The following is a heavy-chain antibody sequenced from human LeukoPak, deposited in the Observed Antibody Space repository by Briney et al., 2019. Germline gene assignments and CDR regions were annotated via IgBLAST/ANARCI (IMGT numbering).Heavy chain of an antibody. CDR3: AKTSKGLYGSGSYDFDY. J-gene: IGHJ4*02. V-gene: IGHV3-23*01. CDR1: GFTVSSNY. Sequence: GGSLRLSCAASGFTVSSNYMSWVRQAPGKGLEWVSAISGSGGSTYYADSVKGRFTISRDNSKNTLYLQMNSLRAEDTAVYYCAKTSKGLYGSGSYDFDYWGQGTLVTVSS. D-gene: IGHD3-10*01. CDR2: ISGSGGST.